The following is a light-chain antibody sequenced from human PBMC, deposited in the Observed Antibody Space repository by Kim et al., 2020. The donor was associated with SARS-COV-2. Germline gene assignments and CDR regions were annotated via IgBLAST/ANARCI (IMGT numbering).Light chain of an antibody. CDR3: QQYYSYPPA. J-gene: IGKJ1*01. CDR2: AAS. Sequence: ASTGDRVTITCRASQGISSYLAWYQQKPGKAPKLLIYAASTLQSGVPSRFSGSGSGTDFTLTISCLQSEDFATYYCQQYYSYPPAFGQGTKVDIK. CDR1: QGISSY. V-gene: IGKV1-8*01.